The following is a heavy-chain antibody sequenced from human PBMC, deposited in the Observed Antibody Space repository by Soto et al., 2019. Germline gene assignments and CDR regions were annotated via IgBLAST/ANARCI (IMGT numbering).Heavy chain of an antibody. V-gene: IGHV4-39*02. CDR1: GGSISSSSYY. D-gene: IGHD2-15*01. CDR2: IYYSGST. Sequence: SETLSLTCTVSGGSISSSSYYWGWIRQPPGKGLEWIGSIYYSGSTYYNPSLKSRVTISVDTSKNQFSLKLSSVTAADTAVYYCARDRVVVVVAATGTYYYYYGMDVWGQGTTVTVSS. J-gene: IGHJ6*02. CDR3: ARDRVVVVVAATGTYYYYYGMDV.